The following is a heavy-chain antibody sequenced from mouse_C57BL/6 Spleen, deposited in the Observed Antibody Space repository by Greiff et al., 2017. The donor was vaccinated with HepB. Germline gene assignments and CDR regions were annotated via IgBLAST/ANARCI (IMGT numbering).Heavy chain of an antibody. CDR1: GFTFSDYY. Sequence: EVKLVESEGGLVQPGSSMKLSCTASGFTFSDYYMAWVRQVPEKGLEWVANINYDGSSTYYLDSLKSRFIISRDNAKNILYLQMSSLKSEDTATYYCARGPDYYGMDYWGQGTSVTVSS. CDR2: INYDGSST. J-gene: IGHJ4*01. CDR3: ARGPDYYGMDY. V-gene: IGHV5-16*01.